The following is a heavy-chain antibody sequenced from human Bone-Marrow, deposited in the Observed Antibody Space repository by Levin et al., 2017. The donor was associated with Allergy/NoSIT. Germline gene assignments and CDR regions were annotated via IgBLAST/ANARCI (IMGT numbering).Heavy chain of an antibody. CDR2: LPPLLFFP. D-gene: IGHD3-16*01. Sequence: CKASGYNFNSYYIHWVRQAPGQFLSLPFLLPPLLFFPPSSPPFPWRVTVTRDTPTTTVYMEMSSLRSDDTAVYYCARAFWGAADYFYGMDVWGQGTTVTVSS. V-gene: IGHV1-46*02. CDR3: ARAFWGAADYFYGMDV. CDR1: GYNFNSYY. J-gene: IGHJ6*02.